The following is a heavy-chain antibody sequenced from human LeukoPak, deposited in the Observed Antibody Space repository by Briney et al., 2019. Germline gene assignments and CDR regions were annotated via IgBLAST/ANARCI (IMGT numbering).Heavy chain of an antibody. J-gene: IGHJ4*02. D-gene: IGHD3-22*01. CDR2: IYYSGST. V-gene: IGHV4-31*03. CDR1: GVSISSGGYY. CDR3: ARASPDYYDSSGYSEFDY. Sequence: SETLSLTCTVSGVSISSGGYYWSWIRQHPGKGLEWIGYIYYSGSTYYNPSLKSRVTISVDTSKNQFSLKLSSVTAADTAVYYCARASPDYYDSSGYSEFDYWGQGTLVTVSS.